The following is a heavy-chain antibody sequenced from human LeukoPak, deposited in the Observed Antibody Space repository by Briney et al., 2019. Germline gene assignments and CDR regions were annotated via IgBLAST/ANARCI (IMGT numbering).Heavy chain of an antibody. CDR3: ASNREYYYGSGIDY. J-gene: IGHJ4*02. Sequence: PSETLSLTCTVSGYSISSGYYWGWIRQPPGKGLEWIGSIYHSGSTYYNPSLKSRVTISVDTSKNQFSLKLSSVTAADTAVYYCASNREYYYGSGIDYWGQGTLVTVSS. CDR1: GYSISSGYY. V-gene: IGHV4-38-2*02. D-gene: IGHD3-10*01. CDR2: IYHSGST.